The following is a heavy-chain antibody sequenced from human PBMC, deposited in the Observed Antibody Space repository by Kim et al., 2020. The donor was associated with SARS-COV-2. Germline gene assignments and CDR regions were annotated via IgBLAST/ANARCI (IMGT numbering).Heavy chain of an antibody. V-gene: IGHV3-15*01. CDR3: TSQQRITMIVVVIFPDY. D-gene: IGHD3-22*01. Sequence: PVKGRFTITRDDAKNTLYRQMNSLKTEDTAVYYCTSQQRITMIVVVIFPDYWGQGTLVTVSS. J-gene: IGHJ4*02.